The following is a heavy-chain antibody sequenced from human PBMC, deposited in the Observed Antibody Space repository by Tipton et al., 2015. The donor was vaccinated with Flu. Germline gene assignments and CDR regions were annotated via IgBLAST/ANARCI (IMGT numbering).Heavy chain of an antibody. V-gene: IGHV1-2*02. CDR2: INPNSGDT. CDR3: ARVVEQWLKNPFDI. J-gene: IGHJ3*02. CDR1: GYAFTNYY. Sequence: QLVQSGAEVKKPGASMKVSCKASGYAFTNYYIHWVRQAPGQGPELMGWINPNSGDTDYPQKFQGRVTLTRDTSITTAYMELNSLRSDDTAVYYCARVVEQWLKNPFDIWGQGTLVTVSA. D-gene: IGHD6-19*01.